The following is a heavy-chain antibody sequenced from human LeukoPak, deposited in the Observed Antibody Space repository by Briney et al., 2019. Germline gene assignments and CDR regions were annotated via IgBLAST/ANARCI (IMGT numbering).Heavy chain of an antibody. CDR2: ISSSSSYI. J-gene: IGHJ5*02. V-gene: IGHV3-21*01. Sequence: GGSLRLSCAASGFTFSSYSMNWVRQAPGKGLEWVSSISSSSSYIYYADSVKGRFTISRDNANNSLYLQMNSLRAEDTAVYYCARDGTAYSSSSVWFDPWGQGTLVTVSS. CDR1: GFTFSSYS. CDR3: ARDGTAYSSSSVWFDP. D-gene: IGHD6-6*01.